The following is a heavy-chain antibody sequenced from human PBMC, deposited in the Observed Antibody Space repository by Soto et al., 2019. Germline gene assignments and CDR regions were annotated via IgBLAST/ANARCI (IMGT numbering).Heavy chain of an antibody. D-gene: IGHD3-22*01. Sequence: QLQLQESGPGLVKPSETLSLTCTVSGGSISSSSYYWGWIRQPPGKGLEWIGSIYYSGSTYYNPSLKSRVTISVDTSKNQFSLKLSSVTAADTAVYYCARHQEPADYYDSSGYYLMPGDWGQGTLVTVSS. CDR1: GGSISSSSYY. J-gene: IGHJ4*02. CDR3: ARHQEPADYYDSSGYYLMPGD. CDR2: IYYSGST. V-gene: IGHV4-39*01.